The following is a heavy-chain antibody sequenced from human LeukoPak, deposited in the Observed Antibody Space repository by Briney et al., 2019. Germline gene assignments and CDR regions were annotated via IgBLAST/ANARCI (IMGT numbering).Heavy chain of an antibody. CDR3: ARAPRSSSPSNWFDP. V-gene: IGHV4-39*07. D-gene: IGHD6-6*01. Sequence: NPSETLCLTCTVSGGSISSSSYYWGWIRQPPGKGLEWIGSIYYSGSTYYNPSLKSRVTKSVDTSKNQFSLKLSSVTAADTAVYYCARAPRSSSPSNWFDPWGQGTLVTVSS. J-gene: IGHJ5*02. CDR1: GGSISSSSYY. CDR2: IYYSGST.